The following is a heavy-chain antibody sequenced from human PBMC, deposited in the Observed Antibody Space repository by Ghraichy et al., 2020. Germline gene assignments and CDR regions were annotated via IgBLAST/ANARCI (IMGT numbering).Heavy chain of an antibody. CDR2: TYYRSKWYN. Sequence: SQTLSLTCAISGDSVSSNSAAWNWIRQSPSRGLEWLGRTYYRSKWYNDYAVSVKSRITINPDTSKNQFSLQLNSVTPEDTAVYYCARDKIDGSYSRYNWFDPWGQGTLVTVSS. CDR3: ARDKIDGSYSRYNWFDP. CDR1: GDSVSSNSAA. D-gene: IGHD1-26*01. J-gene: IGHJ5*02. V-gene: IGHV6-1*01.